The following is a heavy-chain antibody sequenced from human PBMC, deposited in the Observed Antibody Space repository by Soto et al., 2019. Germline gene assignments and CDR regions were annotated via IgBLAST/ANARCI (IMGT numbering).Heavy chain of an antibody. D-gene: IGHD3-3*01. J-gene: IGHJ6*02. CDR1: GFTFSNAW. CDR2: IKSKTDGGTT. V-gene: IGHV3-15*01. CDR3: TTASVGFWSGYYFTRGGMDV. Sequence: EVQLVESGGGLVKPGGSLRLSCAASGFTFSNAWMSWVRQAPGKGLEWVGRIKSKTDGGTTDYAAPVKGRFTISRDDSKNTLYLQMNSLKTEDTAVYYCTTASVGFWSGYYFTRGGMDVWGQGTTVTVSS.